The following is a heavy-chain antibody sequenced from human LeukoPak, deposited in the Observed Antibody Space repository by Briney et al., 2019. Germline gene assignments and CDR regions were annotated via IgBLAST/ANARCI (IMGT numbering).Heavy chain of an antibody. D-gene: IGHD6-19*01. CDR1: GFTFNSYA. V-gene: IGHV3-53*01. CDR2: IYSGGST. J-gene: IGHJ4*02. Sequence: PGGSLRLSCAASGFTFNSYAMSWVRQAPGKGLEWVSVIYSGGSTYYADSVKGRFTISRDNSKNTLYLQMNSLRAEDTAVYYCARGRGWFDYWGQGTLVTVSS. CDR3: ARGRGWFDY.